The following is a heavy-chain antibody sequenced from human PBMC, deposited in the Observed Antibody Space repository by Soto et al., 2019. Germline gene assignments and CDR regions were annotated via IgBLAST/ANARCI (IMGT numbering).Heavy chain of an antibody. V-gene: IGHV3-30*18. CDR1: GFTFSSYG. J-gene: IGHJ4*02. CDR3: AKDPSRAVAGPLDY. CDR2: ISYDGSNK. D-gene: IGHD6-19*01. Sequence: QVQLVESGGGVVQPGRSLRLSCAASGFTFSSYGMHWVRQAPGKGLEWVAVISYDGSNKYYADSVKGRFTISRDNSKNTLYLQMNSLRAEDTAVYYCAKDPSRAVAGPLDYWGQGTLVTVSS.